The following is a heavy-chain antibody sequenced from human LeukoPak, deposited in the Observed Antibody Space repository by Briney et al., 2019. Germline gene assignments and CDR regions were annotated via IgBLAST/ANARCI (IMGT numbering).Heavy chain of an antibody. V-gene: IGHV4-61*01. J-gene: IGHJ1*01. D-gene: IGHD6-13*01. CDR3: ARGYSSSWYQR. CDR2: IYYSGST. CDR1: GGSVSSGSYY. Sequence: PSETLSLTCTVSGGSVSSGSYYWSWIRQPPGKGLEWIGYIYYSGSTNYNPSLKSRVTISVDTSKNQFSLKLSSETAADTAVYSCARGYSSSWYQRWGQGTLVTVSS.